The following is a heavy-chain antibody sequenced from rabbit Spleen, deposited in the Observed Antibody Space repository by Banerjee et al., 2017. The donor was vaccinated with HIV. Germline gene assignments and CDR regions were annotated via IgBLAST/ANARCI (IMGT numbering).Heavy chain of an antibody. CDR3: ARDTSSSFSSYGMDL. D-gene: IGHD1-1*01. CDR1: GFSFSNSYY. CDR2: IAGGSSGFT. J-gene: IGHJ6*01. Sequence: QEQLVESGGGLVQPEGSLTLTCKASGFSFSNSYYMCWVRQAPGKGLEWISCIAGGSSGFTYSATWAKGRFTISKTSSTTVTLQMTSLTVADTATYFCARDTSSSFSSYGMDLWGPGTLVTVS. V-gene: IGHV1S45*01.